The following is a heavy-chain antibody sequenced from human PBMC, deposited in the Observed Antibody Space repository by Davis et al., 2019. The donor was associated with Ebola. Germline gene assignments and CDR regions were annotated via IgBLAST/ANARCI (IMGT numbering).Heavy chain of an antibody. D-gene: IGHD1-26*01. CDR1: GGTFSSYA. CDR2: IIPILGIA. CDR3: ARGSAYSGSYYYFDY. J-gene: IGHJ4*02. Sequence: AASVKVSCKASGGTFSSYAISWVRQAPGQGLEWMGRIIPILGIANYAQKFQGRVTMTTDTSTSTAYMELSSLRSEDTAVYYCARGSAYSGSYYYFDYWGQGTLVTVSS. V-gene: IGHV1-69*04.